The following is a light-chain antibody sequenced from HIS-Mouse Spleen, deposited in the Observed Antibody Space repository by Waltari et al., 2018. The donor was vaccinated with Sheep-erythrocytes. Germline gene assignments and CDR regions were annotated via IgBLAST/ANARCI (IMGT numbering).Light chain of an antibody. CDR1: SSVGGGSND. Sequence: QSALTQPRPLSRSPGPSVTLSCTGTSSVGGGSNDGSWYQQHPGKAPKLMIYEGSTRPSGVSNRFSGSKSGNTASLTISGLQAEDEADYYCCSYAGSSTPWVFGGGTKLTVL. CDR3: CSYAGSSTPWV. V-gene: IGLV2-23*01. J-gene: IGLJ3*02. CDR2: EGS.